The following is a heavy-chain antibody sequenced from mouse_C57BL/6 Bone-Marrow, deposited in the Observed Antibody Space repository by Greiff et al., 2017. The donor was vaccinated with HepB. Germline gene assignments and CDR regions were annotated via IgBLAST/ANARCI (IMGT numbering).Heavy chain of an antibody. V-gene: IGHV1-69*01. CDR2: IDPSDSYT. CDR1: GYTFTSYW. Sequence: QVQLQQPGAELVMPGASVKLSCKASGYTFTSYWMHWVKQRPGQGLEWIGEIDPSDSYTNYNQKFKGKSTLTVDKSSSTAYMQLSSLTSEDSAVDYCAREDFYYDYDDYAMDYWGQGTSVTVSS. J-gene: IGHJ4*01. D-gene: IGHD2-4*01. CDR3: AREDFYYDYDDYAMDY.